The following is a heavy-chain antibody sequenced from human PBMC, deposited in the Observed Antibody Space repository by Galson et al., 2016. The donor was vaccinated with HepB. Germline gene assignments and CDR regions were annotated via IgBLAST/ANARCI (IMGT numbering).Heavy chain of an antibody. D-gene: IGHD3-10*01. V-gene: IGHV3-7*04. J-gene: IGHJ4*02. CDR2: IDQDGSEK. Sequence: SLRLSCAASGFTFSKYWMSWVRQAPGKGLEWVANIDQDGSEKYYVDSVKGRVTITRDNAENSLYLQMNSLRDEDTAVYYCARGFRGAIVFDYWGQGTLVTVSS. CDR1: GFTFSKYW. CDR3: ARGFRGAIVFDY.